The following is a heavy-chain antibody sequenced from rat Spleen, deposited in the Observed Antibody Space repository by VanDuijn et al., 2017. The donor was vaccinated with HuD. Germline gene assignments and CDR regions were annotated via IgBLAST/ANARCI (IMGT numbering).Heavy chain of an antibody. CDR2: ISTSGARS. J-gene: IGHJ3*01. Sequence: EVQLVESGGGAVQPGRSMKLSCAASGLSFSNYDMAWVRQAPKKGLEWVTTISTSGARSFYQDSVKGRFTISRDNAKSSLYLQMNSLKSEDTATYYCATPTPGIPFAYWGQGTLVTVSS. CDR1: GLSFSNYD. V-gene: IGHV5-25*01. CDR3: ATPTPGIPFAY. D-gene: IGHD1-4*01.